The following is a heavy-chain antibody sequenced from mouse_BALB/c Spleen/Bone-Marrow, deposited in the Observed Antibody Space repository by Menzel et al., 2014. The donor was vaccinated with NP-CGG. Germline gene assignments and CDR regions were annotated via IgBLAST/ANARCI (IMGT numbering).Heavy chain of an antibody. J-gene: IGHJ2*02. CDR3: ARYVSVYYFFY. CDR1: GYTFTSYY. V-gene: IGHV1S56*01. Sequence: QVQLKESGPELVKPGASVRISCKASGYTFTSYYIHWVKQRPGQGLEWIGWIYPGNVNTKYNEKFKGKATLTADKSSSTAYMRLSNLTSVDSPVYFCARYVSVYYFFYWGPGTSLTLSS. CDR2: IYPGNVNT.